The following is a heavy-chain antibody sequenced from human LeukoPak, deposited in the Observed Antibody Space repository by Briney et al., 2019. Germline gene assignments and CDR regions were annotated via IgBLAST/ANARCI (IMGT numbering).Heavy chain of an antibody. V-gene: IGHV4-59*02. J-gene: IGHJ3*02. CDR2: MSYSGRS. D-gene: IGHD3-22*01. Sequence: SETLSLTCTVSGGSVSSYYWSWIRQTPEKGLEWIGYMSYSGRSDYGPSLKSRVTMSVDTSKNQFSLKMSYVTGADTGVYYCACLTTADAFDIWGQGTMVTVSS. CDR1: GGSVSSYY. CDR3: ACLTTADAFDI.